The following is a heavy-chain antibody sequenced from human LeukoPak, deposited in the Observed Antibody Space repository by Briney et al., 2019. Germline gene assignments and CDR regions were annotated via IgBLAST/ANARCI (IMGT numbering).Heavy chain of an antibody. J-gene: IGHJ4*02. Sequence: GGSLRLSCAASGFTFSRSFMNWVRQAPGKGLEWVSSITSSSSYIYYADSVKGRFTISRDNAKSSLFLQINSLRAEDTAVYYCARVIEEEEYNYGYGNYYFDSWGQGTLVTVSS. CDR3: ARVIEEEEYNYGYGNYYFDS. CDR2: ITSSSSYI. CDR1: GFTFSRSF. D-gene: IGHD5-18*01. V-gene: IGHV3-21*06.